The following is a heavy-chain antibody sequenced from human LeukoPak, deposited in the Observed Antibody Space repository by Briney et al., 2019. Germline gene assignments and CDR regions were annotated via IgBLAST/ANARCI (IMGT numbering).Heavy chain of an antibody. CDR1: GFTFSSYA. V-gene: IGHV3-23*01. CDR3: AKSGYYDSSGYYYMGFFEN. Sequence: EGSLRLSCAASGFTFSSYAMSWVRQAPGKGLEWVSAISGSGDSTYYADSVKGRFTISRDNSKNTVYLQMSSLRAEDTAVYYCAKSGYYDSSGYYYMGFFENWGQGTLVTVSS. D-gene: IGHD3-22*01. CDR2: ISGSGDST. J-gene: IGHJ4*02.